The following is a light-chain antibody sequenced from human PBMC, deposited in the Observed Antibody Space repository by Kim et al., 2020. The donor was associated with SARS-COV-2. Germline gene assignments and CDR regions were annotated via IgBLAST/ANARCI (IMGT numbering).Light chain of an antibody. Sequence: LGHTVVDTCQGYNLRSYYASWYQQKQGQAPVLVIYGKNNRPSGIPDRFSGSSSGKTASLTITGAQAEDEADYYCNSRDSSGNHVVFGGGTQLTVL. CDR2: GKN. J-gene: IGLJ2*01. CDR3: NSRDSSGNHVV. V-gene: IGLV3-19*01. CDR1: NLRSYY.